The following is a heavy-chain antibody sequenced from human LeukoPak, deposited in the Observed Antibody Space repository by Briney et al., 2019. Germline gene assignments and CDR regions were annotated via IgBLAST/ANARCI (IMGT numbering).Heavy chain of an antibody. CDR3: AKGQELDY. J-gene: IGHJ4*02. CDR1: GFTFSTYG. Sequence: PGGSLRLSCTTSGFTFSTYGMHWVRQAPGRGLEWVALLSFDGKNKYYADSVKGRFTVSRDNSKNTLYLQMNSLRDDDTAVYYCAKGQELDYWGQGTLVTVSS. V-gene: IGHV3-30*18. CDR2: LSFDGKNK.